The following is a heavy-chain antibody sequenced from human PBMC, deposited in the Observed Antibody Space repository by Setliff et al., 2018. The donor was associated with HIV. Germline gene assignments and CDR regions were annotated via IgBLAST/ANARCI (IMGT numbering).Heavy chain of an antibody. V-gene: IGHV1-3*01. CDR1: GYTFTSYT. CDR3: ARDLPTLLSSSWAY. D-gene: IGHD6-13*01. J-gene: IGHJ4*02. CDR2: INAGNGNT. Sequence: GASVKVSCKASGYTFTSYTLHWVRQAPGQRLEWMGWINAGNGNTKFSQKFQGRVTITRDTSASTAYMDLSSLRSEDTAVYYCARDLPTLLSSSWAYWGQGTLVTSPQ.